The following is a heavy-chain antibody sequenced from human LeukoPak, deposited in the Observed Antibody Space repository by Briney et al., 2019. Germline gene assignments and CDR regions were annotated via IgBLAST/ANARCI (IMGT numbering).Heavy chain of an antibody. CDR2: IKQDGSET. CDR1: GFTFTNYW. CDR3: ARDKVVGATYFDY. J-gene: IGHJ4*02. D-gene: IGHD1-26*01. Sequence: PGGSLRLSCAASGFTFTNYWMSWVRQAPGKGLEWVANIKQDGSETYYVDSVKGRFTISRDNAKNSLYLQMNSLRADDTAVYYCARDKVVGATYFDYWGQGTLVTVSS. V-gene: IGHV3-7*05.